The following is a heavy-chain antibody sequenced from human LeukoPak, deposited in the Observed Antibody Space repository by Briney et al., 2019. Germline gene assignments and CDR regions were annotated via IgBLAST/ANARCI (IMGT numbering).Heavy chain of an antibody. CDR1: GGTFSSYA. J-gene: IGHJ3*02. Sequence: SVKVSCKASGGTFSSYAISWVRQAPGQGLEWMGGIIPIFGTANYAQKFQGRVTITADESTSTAYMELSSLRSEDTAVYYCARNVVVVPAAIAAFDAFDIWGQGTMVTVSS. CDR2: IIPIFGTA. CDR3: ARNVVVVPAAIAAFDAFDI. V-gene: IGHV1-69*13. D-gene: IGHD2-2*02.